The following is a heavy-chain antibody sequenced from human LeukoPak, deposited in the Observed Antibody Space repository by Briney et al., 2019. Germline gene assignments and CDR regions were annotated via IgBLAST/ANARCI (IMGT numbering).Heavy chain of an antibody. Sequence: PGGSLRLSCAAPGFTFSSYAMHWVRQAPGKGLEWVAVISYDGSNKYYADSVKGRFTISRDNSKNTLYLQMNSLRAEDTAVYYCARPVFPYYYYGMDVWGQGTTVTVSS. CDR1: GFTFSSYA. CDR2: ISYDGSNK. CDR3: ARPVFPYYYYGMDV. V-gene: IGHV3-30-3*01. J-gene: IGHJ6*02. D-gene: IGHD2-21*01.